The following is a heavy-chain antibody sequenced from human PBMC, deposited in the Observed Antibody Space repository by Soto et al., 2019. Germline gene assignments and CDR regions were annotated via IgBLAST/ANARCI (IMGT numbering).Heavy chain of an antibody. CDR3: ARSVFP. J-gene: IGHJ5*02. CDR1: GGSFSGYY. Sequence: SETLSLTCAVYGGSFSGYYWTWIRQHPGKGLEWIGCIYYSGSTYYNPSLKSRVNISVDTSKNQFSLKLSSVTAADTAVYYCARSVFPWGQGTLVTVSS. V-gene: IGHV4-31*11. CDR2: IYYSGST.